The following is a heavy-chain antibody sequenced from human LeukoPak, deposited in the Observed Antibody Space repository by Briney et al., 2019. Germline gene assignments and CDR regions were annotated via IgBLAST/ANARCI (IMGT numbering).Heavy chain of an antibody. CDR1: GFTFSSYW. CDR2: IKQDGSEK. Sequence: GGSLRLSCAASGFTFSSYWMSWVRQAPGKGLGWVANIKQDGSEKYYVDSVKGRFTISRDNAKNSLYLQMNSLRAEDTAVYYCARSESYWGAYYFDYWGQGTLVTVSS. CDR3: ARSESYWGAYYFDY. V-gene: IGHV3-7*03. J-gene: IGHJ4*02. D-gene: IGHD1-26*01.